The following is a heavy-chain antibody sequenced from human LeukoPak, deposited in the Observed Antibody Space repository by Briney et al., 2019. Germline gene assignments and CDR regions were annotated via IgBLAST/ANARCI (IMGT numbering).Heavy chain of an antibody. CDR1: GFTFSTYS. CDR2: ISSSSSYI. V-gene: IGHV3-21*01. J-gene: IGHJ3*02. CDR3: ASLVARDDAFDI. Sequence: GGSLRLSCAASGFTFSTYSMNWVRQAPGKGLEWVSSISSSSSYIYYADSVKGRFTISRDNAKNSLYLQMNSLRAEDTAVYYCASLVARDDAFDIWGQGTMVTVSS. D-gene: IGHD5-12*01.